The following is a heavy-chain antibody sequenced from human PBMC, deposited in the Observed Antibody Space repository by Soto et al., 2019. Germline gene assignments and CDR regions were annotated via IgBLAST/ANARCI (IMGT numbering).Heavy chain of an antibody. CDR3: AREHDFWIGYSVDY. J-gene: IGHJ4*02. Sequence: HVQLVQSGAEVKKPGASVKVSCKASGYTFTDHAIQWVRQAPGQRLEWMGWINAGNGNTKYSQKFQGRVTITRDTSASTAYIALSSLRSEDTAVYYCAREHDFWIGYSVDYWGQGTLVTVSS. V-gene: IGHV1-3*01. CDR1: GYTFTDHA. D-gene: IGHD3-3*01. CDR2: INAGNGNT.